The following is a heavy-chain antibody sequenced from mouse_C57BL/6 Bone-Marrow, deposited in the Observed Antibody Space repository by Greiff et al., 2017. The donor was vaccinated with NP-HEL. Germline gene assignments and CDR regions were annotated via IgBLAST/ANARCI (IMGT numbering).Heavy chain of an antibody. CDR3: ARWDYGSNFDY. V-gene: IGHV1-69*01. Sequence: QVQLKQPGAELVMPGASVKLSCKASGYTFTSYWMHWVKQRPGQGLEWIGEIDPSDSYTNYNQKFEGKSTLTVDKSSSTAYMQLSSLTSEDSAVYYCARWDYGSNFDYWGQGTTLTVSS. CDR2: IDPSDSYT. CDR1: GYTFTSYW. D-gene: IGHD1-1*01. J-gene: IGHJ2*01.